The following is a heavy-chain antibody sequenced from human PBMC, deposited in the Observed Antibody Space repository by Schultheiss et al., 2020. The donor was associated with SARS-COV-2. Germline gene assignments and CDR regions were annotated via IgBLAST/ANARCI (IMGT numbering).Heavy chain of an antibody. CDR1: GFTFSSYA. CDR3: AKPAAPIERYGMDV. CDR2: IYSGGNT. Sequence: GGSLRLSCAASGFTFSSYAMHWVRQAPGKGLEWVSVIYSGGNTYYADSVKGRFTISRDNSQNTLYLQMNSLRAEDTAVYYCAKPAAPIERYGMDVWGQGTTVTVSS. D-gene: IGHD6-25*01. V-gene: IGHV3-NL1*01. J-gene: IGHJ6*02.